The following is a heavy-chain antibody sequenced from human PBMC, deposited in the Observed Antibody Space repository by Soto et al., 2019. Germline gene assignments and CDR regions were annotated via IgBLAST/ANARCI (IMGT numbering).Heavy chain of an antibody. D-gene: IGHD3-9*01. CDR3: AKIISAFPWGVILTGFDY. CDR1: GFTFSSYA. V-gene: IGHV3-23*01. J-gene: IGHJ4*02. CDR2: ISGSGGST. Sequence: GGSLRLSCAASGFTFSSYAMSWVRQAPGKGLEWVSAISGSGGSTYYADSVKGRFTISRDNSKNTLYLQMNSLRAEDTAVYYCAKIISAFPWGVILTGFDYWGQGTLVTVSS.